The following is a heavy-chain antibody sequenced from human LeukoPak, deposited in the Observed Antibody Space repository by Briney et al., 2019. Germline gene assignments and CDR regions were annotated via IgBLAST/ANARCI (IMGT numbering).Heavy chain of an antibody. Sequence: GRSLRLSCAASGFTFSRYAMHWVRQAPGKGLKYVSAISSTGGSTFYGNSVKGRFTISRDNSKSTLYLQLGSLRAEDMAVYYCAREALGAAIDYWGQGTLVTVSS. J-gene: IGHJ4*02. CDR1: GFTFSRYA. CDR2: ISSTGGST. D-gene: IGHD1-26*01. CDR3: AREALGAAIDY. V-gene: IGHV3-64*01.